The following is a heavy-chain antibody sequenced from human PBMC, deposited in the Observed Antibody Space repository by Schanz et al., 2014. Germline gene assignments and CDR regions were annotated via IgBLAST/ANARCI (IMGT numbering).Heavy chain of an antibody. CDR2: INPDSGGT. D-gene: IGHD6-19*01. CDR1: GYTLTSYY. Sequence: QVQLVQSGAEVKKPGASVKVSCKASGYTLTSYYMHWVRQAPGQGLEWMGWINPDSGGTNYAQKFQGWVTMTRDTSISTAYMELRSLRSDDTAVYYCARGGYSSGWYDRDIAHFDYWGQGTLVTVSS. V-gene: IGHV1-2*04. J-gene: IGHJ4*02. CDR3: ARGGYSSGWYDRDIAHFDY.